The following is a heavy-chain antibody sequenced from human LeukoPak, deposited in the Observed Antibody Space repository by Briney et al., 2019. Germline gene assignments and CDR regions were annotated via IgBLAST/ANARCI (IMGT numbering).Heavy chain of an antibody. J-gene: IGHJ4*02. D-gene: IGHD1-14*01. Sequence: QAGGSLRLSCAASGFTFSSYGMHWVRQAPGKGLEWVAVISYGGSNKYYADSVKGRFTISRDNSKNTLYLQMNSLRAEDTAVYYCAKLVGASGNLDYWGQGTLVTVSS. CDR2: ISYGGSNK. CDR1: GFTFSSYG. CDR3: AKLVGASGNLDY. V-gene: IGHV3-30*18.